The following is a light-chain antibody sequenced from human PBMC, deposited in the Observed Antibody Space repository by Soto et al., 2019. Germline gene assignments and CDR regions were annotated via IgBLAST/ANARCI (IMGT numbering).Light chain of an antibody. Sequence: EIVMTQSPATLSVSPGEGAIPSCRASQSVSGNLAWYQQKPGQAPRLLIYDASTRATGIPARFSGSGSGTEFTLTISGLQSEDFAIYYCQQYNNWPPGTFGQGTKV. CDR3: QQYNNWPPGT. CDR2: DAS. CDR1: QSVSGN. V-gene: IGKV3-15*01. J-gene: IGKJ1*01.